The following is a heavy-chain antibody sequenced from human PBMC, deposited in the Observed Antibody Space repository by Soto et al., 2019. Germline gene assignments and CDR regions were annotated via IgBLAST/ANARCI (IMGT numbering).Heavy chain of an antibody. V-gene: IGHV1-18*01. CDR1: GYSFSTYN. J-gene: IGHJ4*02. D-gene: IGHD4-17*01. CDR3: ARTSVVNSLDY. CDR2: LSNYNGNT. Sequence: QVPLVQSGPEVKKPGASVKVSCKASGYSFSTYNISWVRQAPGQGLEWMGRLSNYNGNTDYAQKFEGRLVMTTETSTTTAYMELTSLTSDDAAVYYCARTSVVNSLDYWGQGTLVSVSS.